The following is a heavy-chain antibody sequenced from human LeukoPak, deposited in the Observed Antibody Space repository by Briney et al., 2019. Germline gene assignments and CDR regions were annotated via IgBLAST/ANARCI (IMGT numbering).Heavy chain of an antibody. CDR2: ISPYNGNT. J-gene: IGHJ4*02. V-gene: IGHV1-18*01. CDR1: GYTFTSYG. Sequence: ASVKVSCKASGYTFTSYGITWVRQAPGQGLEWMGWISPYNGNTNYAQRLQGRVTTTTDTSTSTAYLELRSLRSDDTAVYYCARLRYDFWSGSNDYWGQGTLVTVSS. D-gene: IGHD3-3*01. CDR3: ARLRYDFWSGSNDY.